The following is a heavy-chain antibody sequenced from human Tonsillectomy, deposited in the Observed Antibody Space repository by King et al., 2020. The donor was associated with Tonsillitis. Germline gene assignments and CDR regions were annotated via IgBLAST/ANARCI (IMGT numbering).Heavy chain of an antibody. Sequence: VQLVESGGGVVQPGRSLRLSCAASGFTFNNYGMHWVRQAPGKGLEWVAVVLYDGGDKYYADSVQGRFTISSDNSKNTLYLQMNSLRTEDTAVYYCAKGQDPIVEPAVALGDFFDYWGQGTLVTVSS. CDR1: GFTFNNYG. J-gene: IGHJ4*02. D-gene: IGHD2-2*01. CDR2: VLYDGGDK. V-gene: IGHV3-30*18. CDR3: AKGQDPIVEPAVALGDFFDY.